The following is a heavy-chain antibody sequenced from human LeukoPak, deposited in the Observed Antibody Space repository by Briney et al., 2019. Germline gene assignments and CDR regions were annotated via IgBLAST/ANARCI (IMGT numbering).Heavy chain of an antibody. CDR1: GFIFSNVW. Sequence: PGGSLRLSCAASGFIFSNVWMNWVRQAPGKGLEWVGRIKSKTDGGTTDYAAPLQGRVTISRDDSKTTLYLQMNSLRAEDTALYYCAKDFVRYNIQFDYWGQGALVTVSS. CDR3: AKDFVRYNIQFDY. J-gene: IGHJ4*02. V-gene: IGHV3-15*07. CDR2: IKSKTDGGTT. D-gene: IGHD1-1*01.